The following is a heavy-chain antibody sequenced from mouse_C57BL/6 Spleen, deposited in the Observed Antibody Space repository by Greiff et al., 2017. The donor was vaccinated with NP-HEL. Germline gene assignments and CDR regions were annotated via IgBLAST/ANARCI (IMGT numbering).Heavy chain of an antibody. CDR1: GFSLTSYA. D-gene: IGHD1-1*01. V-gene: IGHV2-9-1*01. Sequence: LQESGPGLVAPSQSLSITCTVSGFSLTSYAISWVRQPPGKGLEWLGVIWTGGGTNYNSALKSRLSISKDNSKSQVFLKMNSLQTDDTASYYCARNPITTVVASYWYFDVWGTGTTVTVSS. CDR2: IWTGGGT. CDR3: ARNPITTVVASYWYFDV. J-gene: IGHJ1*03.